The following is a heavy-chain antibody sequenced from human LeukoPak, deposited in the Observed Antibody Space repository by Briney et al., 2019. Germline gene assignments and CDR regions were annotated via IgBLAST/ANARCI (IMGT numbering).Heavy chain of an antibody. CDR2: LSNSGST. V-gene: IGHV4-59*01. Sequence: PSETLSLTCTVSGGSISTFYWSWIRQAPGKGLEWIAHLSNSGSTNCDPSLKSRVTISVDTAKNQFSLKLSSVTAADTAVYYCARVSGAAAGYSDYWGRGTLVTVSS. J-gene: IGHJ4*02. CDR3: ARVSGAAAGYSDY. D-gene: IGHD6-13*01. CDR1: GGSISTFY.